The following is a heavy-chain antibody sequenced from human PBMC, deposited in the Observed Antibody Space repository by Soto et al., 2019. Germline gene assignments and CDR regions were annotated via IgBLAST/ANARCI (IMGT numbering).Heavy chain of an antibody. CDR3: ARGVTAGVDY. CDR1: GYSFPSLD. D-gene: IGHD1-26*01. V-gene: IGHV1-8*01. J-gene: IGHJ4*02. CDR2: MQPSSGRT. Sequence: QVPLVQSGAEVREPGASVKVSCKASGYSFPSLDINWVRQTTGQGLEWMGWMQPSSGRTGYAQKFQGRVTMTRDTSINTASMELSSLTSYDTAFYYCARGVTAGVDYWGQGTLVTVSA.